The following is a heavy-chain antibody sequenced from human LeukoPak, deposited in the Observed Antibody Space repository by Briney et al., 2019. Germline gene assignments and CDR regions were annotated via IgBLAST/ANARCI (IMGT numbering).Heavy chain of an antibody. CDR1: GYTFTSYA. D-gene: IGHD5-18*01. Sequence: ASVKVSCKASGYTFTSYAMYWVRQAPGQGLEWMGWINSNTGNPTYAQGFTGRFVFSLDTSVSTAYLQISSLKAEDTAVYYCARGGAVDTAMADFDYWGQGTLLTVSS. V-gene: IGHV7-4-1*02. CDR3: ARGGAVDTAMADFDY. J-gene: IGHJ4*02. CDR2: INSNTGNP.